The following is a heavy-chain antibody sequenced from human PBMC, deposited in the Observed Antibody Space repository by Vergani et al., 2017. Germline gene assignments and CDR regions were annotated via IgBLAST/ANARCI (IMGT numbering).Heavy chain of an antibody. D-gene: IGHD6-13*01. J-gene: IGHJ2*01. CDR1: GFTFSDYY. V-gene: IGHV3-11*01. CDR3: ARGMIAAAGEKYWYFDL. CDR2: ISSSGSTI. Sequence: QVQLVESGGGVVQPGRSLRLSCAASGFTFSDYYMSWIRQAPGKGLEWVSYISSSGSTIYYADSVKGRFTISRDNAKNSLYLQMNSRRAEDPAVYYCARGMIAAAGEKYWYFDLWGRGTLVTVSS.